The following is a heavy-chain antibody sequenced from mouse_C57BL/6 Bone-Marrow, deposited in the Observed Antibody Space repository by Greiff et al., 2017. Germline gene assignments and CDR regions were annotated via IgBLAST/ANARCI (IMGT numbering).Heavy chain of an antibody. CDR3: ARYGYYELYAMDY. CDR1: GYTFTSYW. D-gene: IGHD2-3*01. Sequence: VQLQQPGAELVRPGTSVKLSCKASGYTFTSYWMHWVKQRPGQGLEWIGVIDPSDSYTNYNQKFKGKATLTVDTSSSTAYMQRSSLTSEDSAVYYCARYGYYELYAMDYWGQGTSVTVSS. CDR2: IDPSDSYT. J-gene: IGHJ4*01. V-gene: IGHV1-59*01.